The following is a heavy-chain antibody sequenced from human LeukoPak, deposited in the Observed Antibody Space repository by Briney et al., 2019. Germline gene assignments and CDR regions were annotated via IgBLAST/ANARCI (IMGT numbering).Heavy chain of an antibody. CDR2: IYSGGTT. J-gene: IGHJ4*02. V-gene: IGHV3-53*01. CDR3: ARRAGGYSHPYDY. CDR1: GLTVSGNY. D-gene: IGHD4-23*01. Sequence: GGSLRLSCAVSGLTVSGNYMSWVRQAPGKGLEWVSLIYSGGTTYYADSVKGRFTISRDNSKNTLYLQMNSLRAEDTAVYYCARRAGGYSHPYDYWGQGILVTVSS.